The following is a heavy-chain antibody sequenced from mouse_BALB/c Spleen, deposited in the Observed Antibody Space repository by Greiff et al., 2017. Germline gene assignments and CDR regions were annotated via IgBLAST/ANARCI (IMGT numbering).Heavy chain of an antibody. D-gene: IGHD1-1*01. J-gene: IGHJ4*01. CDR1: GFNIKDTY. V-gene: IGHV14-3*02. Sequence: VQLQQSGAELVKPGASVKLSCTASGFNIKDTYMHWVKQRPEQGLEWIGRIDPANGNTKYDPKFQGKATITADTSYNTAYLQLSSLTSEDTAVYYCASHLYYYGSSCYAMDYWGQGTSVTVSS. CDR2: IDPANGNT. CDR3: ASHLYYYGSSCYAMDY.